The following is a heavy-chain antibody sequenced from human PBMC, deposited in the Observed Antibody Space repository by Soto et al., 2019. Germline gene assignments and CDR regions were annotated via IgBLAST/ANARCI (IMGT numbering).Heavy chain of an antibody. Sequence: PGGSLRLSCAASGFTVSTKYMSWVRQAPGKGLEWVAHMNQDGREKYYVGSVKGRITIFRDNAKNSLYLQMKSLTAEDTAVYYCARRYNPYFDNWGLGTLVTVSS. CDR2: MNQDGREK. CDR1: GFTVSTKY. V-gene: IGHV3-7*01. J-gene: IGHJ4*02. D-gene: IGHD1-1*01. CDR3: ARRYNPYFDN.